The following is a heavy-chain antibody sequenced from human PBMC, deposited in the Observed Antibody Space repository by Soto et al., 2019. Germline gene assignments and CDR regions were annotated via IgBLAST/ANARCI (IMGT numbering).Heavy chain of an antibody. Sequence: TSETLSLTCTVSGGSISSYYWSWIRQPPGKGLEWIGYIYYSGSTNYNPSLKSRVTISVDASKNQFSLKLSSVTAADTAVYYCARGGGYYYDSSGYFDPFDYWGQGTLVTVSS. V-gene: IGHV4-59*01. D-gene: IGHD3-22*01. CDR2: IYYSGST. CDR3: ARGGGYYYDSSGYFDPFDY. J-gene: IGHJ4*02. CDR1: GGSISSYY.